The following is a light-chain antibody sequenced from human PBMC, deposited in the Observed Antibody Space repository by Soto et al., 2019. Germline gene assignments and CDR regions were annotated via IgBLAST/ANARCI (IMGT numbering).Light chain of an antibody. CDR3: QQYDKCPRT. CDR1: QSLTSN. CDR2: GAS. J-gene: IGKJ1*01. V-gene: IGKV3-15*01. Sequence: EIGMRQAPATLSLSPGERGTLSFNASQSLTSNLACYQHHPGHPPRLLIYGASPRATGIPDRFSGGGSGAEYTLPISSLQSEDFAVYYCQQYDKCPRTFGQGTKV.